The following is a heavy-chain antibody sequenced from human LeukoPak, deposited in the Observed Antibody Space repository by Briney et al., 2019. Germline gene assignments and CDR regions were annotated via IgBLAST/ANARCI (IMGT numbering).Heavy chain of an antibody. Sequence: PSETLSLTCTVSGDSISSGSYYWGWIRQPPGKGLEWIGSILHSGSTYYNPSLKSRVTISVDTSKNQFSLRLSSVTAADTAVYYCARTTVDNWFDPWGQGTLVTVSS. V-gene: IGHV4-39*01. D-gene: IGHD4-23*01. J-gene: IGHJ5*02. CDR1: GDSISSGSYY. CDR2: ILHSGST. CDR3: ARTTVDNWFDP.